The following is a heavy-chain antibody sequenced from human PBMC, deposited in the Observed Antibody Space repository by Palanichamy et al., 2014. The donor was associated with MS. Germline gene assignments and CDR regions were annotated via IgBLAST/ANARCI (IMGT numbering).Heavy chain of an antibody. D-gene: IGHD3-16*01. Sequence: QVQLVQPGAEVKNPGATVKVSCKASRYTFTNYWMHWLRQVPGQGLEWMAIINPSAGRTNIAQKFQGRLTITRDTSTSTVYMELSSLRSEDTAMYYCARETSPNATSGIWGHWGQGTLVTVSS. V-gene: IGHV1-46*01. CDR3: ARETSPNATSGIWGH. CDR1: RYTFTNYW. J-gene: IGHJ4*02. CDR2: INPSAGRT.